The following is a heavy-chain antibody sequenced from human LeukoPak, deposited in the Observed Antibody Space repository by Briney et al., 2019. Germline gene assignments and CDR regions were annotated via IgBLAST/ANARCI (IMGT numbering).Heavy chain of an antibody. CDR2: ISSSGSTI. CDR1: GGSFSGYYY. V-gene: IGHV3-11*01. CDR3: ARDLSIVVVVAATAHGSYGMDV. J-gene: IGHJ6*02. D-gene: IGHD2-15*01. Sequence: LSLTCAVYGGSFSGYYYMSWIRQAPGKGLEWVSYISSSGSTIYYADSVKGRFTISRDNAKNSLYLQMNSLRAEDTAVYYCARDLSIVVVVAATAHGSYGMDVWGQGTTVTVSS.